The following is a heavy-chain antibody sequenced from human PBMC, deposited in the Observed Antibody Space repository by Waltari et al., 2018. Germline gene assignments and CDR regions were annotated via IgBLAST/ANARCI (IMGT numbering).Heavy chain of an antibody. CDR3: ATSPTRSF. D-gene: IGHD2-15*01. J-gene: IGHJ4*02. Sequence: EVQLVETGGGSFQPGASLRLPCAAPGLTVGNNYMSWVRQAPGKGLEGVSVIYSGGTTQYADSVKGRFTISRDSSKNTLYLQMNSLRVEDTAVYYCATSPTRSFWGQGTLVAVSS. CDR2: IYSGGTT. V-gene: IGHV3-53*02. CDR1: GLTVGNNY.